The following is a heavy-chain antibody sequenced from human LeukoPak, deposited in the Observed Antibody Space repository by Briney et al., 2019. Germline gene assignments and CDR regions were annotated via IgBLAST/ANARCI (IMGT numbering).Heavy chain of an antibody. CDR2: ISYDGSNK. Sequence: PGGSLRLSCAASGFTFSSYAMHWVRQAPGKGLEWVAVISYDGSNKYYADSVKGRFTISRVNSKNTLYLQMNSLRAEDTAVYYCARDYYDILTGYDNWFDPWGQGTLVTVSS. CDR1: GFTFSSYA. V-gene: IGHV3-30*04. J-gene: IGHJ5*02. CDR3: ARDYYDILTGYDNWFDP. D-gene: IGHD3-9*01.